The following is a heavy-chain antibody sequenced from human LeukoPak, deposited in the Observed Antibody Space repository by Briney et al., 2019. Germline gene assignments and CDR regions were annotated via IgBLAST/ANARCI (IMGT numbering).Heavy chain of an antibody. CDR3: AKVYPIAAAGPYFQH. CDR1: GFTFSSYG. J-gene: IGHJ1*01. Sequence: GGSLRLSCAASGFTFSSYGMHWVRQAPGKGLEWVAVIWYDGSNKYYADSVKGRFTISRDNSKNTLYLQMNSLRAEDTAVYYCAKVYPIAAAGPYFQHWGQGTLVTVSS. CDR2: IWYDGSNK. V-gene: IGHV3-33*06. D-gene: IGHD6-13*01.